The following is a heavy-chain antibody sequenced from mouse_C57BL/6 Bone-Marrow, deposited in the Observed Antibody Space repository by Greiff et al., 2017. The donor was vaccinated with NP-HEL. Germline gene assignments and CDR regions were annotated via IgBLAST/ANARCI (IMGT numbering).Heavy chain of an antibody. CDR3: ARLSIYYGNSFAY. CDR1: GFTFSDYY. J-gene: IGHJ3*01. V-gene: IGHV5-12*01. Sequence: EVHLVESGGGLVQPGGSLKLSCAASGFTFSDYYMYWVRQTPEKRLEWVAYISNGGGSTYYPDTVKGRFTISRDNAKNTLYLQMSRLKSEDTAMYYCARLSIYYGNSFAYWGQGTLVTVSA. D-gene: IGHD2-1*01. CDR2: ISNGGGST.